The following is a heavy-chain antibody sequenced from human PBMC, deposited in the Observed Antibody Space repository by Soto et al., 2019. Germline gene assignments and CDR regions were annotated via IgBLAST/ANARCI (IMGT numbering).Heavy chain of an antibody. CDR1: GYTFTGYY. CDR2: INPNSGGT. J-gene: IGHJ5*02. D-gene: IGHD2-2*01. CDR3: ARALCSSANSYFSFYP. Sequence: GASVKVSCKASGYTFTGYYMHWVRQAPGQGLEWMGWINPNSGGTNYAQKFQGWVTMTRDTSISTAYMELSRLRSDDTAVYYCARALCSSANSYFSFYPWGQGALDTVSP. V-gene: IGHV1-2*04.